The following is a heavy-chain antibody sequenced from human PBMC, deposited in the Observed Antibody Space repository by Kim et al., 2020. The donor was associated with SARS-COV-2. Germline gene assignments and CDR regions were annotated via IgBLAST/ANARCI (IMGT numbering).Heavy chain of an antibody. Sequence: AQSGKARFTISRENAETSLYLQMNSRRAEDTAVYYCASTPTGTSFDYWGQGTLVTVSS. CDR3: ASTPTGTSFDY. D-gene: IGHD4-17*01. V-gene: IGHV3-21*01. J-gene: IGHJ4*02.